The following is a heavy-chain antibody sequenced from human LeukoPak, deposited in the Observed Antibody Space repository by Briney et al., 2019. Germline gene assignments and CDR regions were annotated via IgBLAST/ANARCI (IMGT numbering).Heavy chain of an antibody. D-gene: IGHD6-6*01. CDR3: LRYRSSGAYD. Sequence: GGSLRLSCAASGFTFSNAWMNWVRQAPGKGLEWVGRIKSNTDGGTTDYAAPVKGRFTISRDDSKDTLDLQMNSLKTEDTGVYYCLRYRSSGAYDWGQGTLVTVSS. CDR1: GFTFSNAW. V-gene: IGHV3-15*01. J-gene: IGHJ4*02. CDR2: IKSNTDGGTT.